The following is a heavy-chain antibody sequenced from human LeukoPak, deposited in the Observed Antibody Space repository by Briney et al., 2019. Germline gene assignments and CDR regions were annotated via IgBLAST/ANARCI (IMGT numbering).Heavy chain of an antibody. CDR3: SGRSGFSSIY. D-gene: IGHD2-2*01. CDR2: IRPDGSEE. J-gene: IGHJ4*02. Sequence: GGSLRLSCEASRFSFNTHWMNWVRQTPGKGLEWVANIRPDGSEEFYVDSVKGRFSISRDNAKNLVYLQMNNLGAEDTGVYYCSGRSGFSSIYWGQGILVTVSS. CDR1: RFSFNTHW. V-gene: IGHV3-7*01.